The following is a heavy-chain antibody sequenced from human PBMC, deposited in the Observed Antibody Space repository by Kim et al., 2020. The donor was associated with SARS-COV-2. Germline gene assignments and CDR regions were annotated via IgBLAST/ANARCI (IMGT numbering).Heavy chain of an antibody. CDR3: ARDRIGDAFDI. J-gene: IGHJ3*02. V-gene: IGHV4-59*01. Sequence: SETLSLTCTVSGGSISSYYWSWIRQPPGKGLEWIGYIYYSGSTNYNPSLKSRVTISVDTSKNQFSLKLSSVNAADTAVYYCARDRIGDAFDIWGQGTMVTVSS. CDR1: GGSISSYY. D-gene: IGHD3-16*01. CDR2: IYYSGST.